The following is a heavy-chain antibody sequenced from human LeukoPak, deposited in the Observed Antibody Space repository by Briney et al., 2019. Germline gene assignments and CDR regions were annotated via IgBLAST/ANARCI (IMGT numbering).Heavy chain of an antibody. CDR1: GYTFTGYY. CDR3: ARDYDSSGSPHGWFDP. CDR2: ISPNSGGT. J-gene: IGHJ5*02. V-gene: IGHV1-2*02. Sequence: ASVKVSCKASGYTFTGYYMHWVRQAPGQGLEWMGWISPNSGGTNYAQKFQGRVTMTRDTSISTAYMELSRLRSDDTAVYYCARDYDSSGSPHGWFDPWGQGTLVTVSS. D-gene: IGHD3-22*01.